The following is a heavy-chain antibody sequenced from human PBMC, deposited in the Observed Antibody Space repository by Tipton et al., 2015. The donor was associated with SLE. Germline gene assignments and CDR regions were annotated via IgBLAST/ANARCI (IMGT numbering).Heavy chain of an antibody. Sequence: TLSLTCTVPGGSISSGSYYWSWIRQPAGKGLEWIGRIYASGSTNYNPSLKSRVTISVDTSKNQFSLKLSSVTAADTAVYYCARDKITIFGAGWFDPWGQGTLVTVSS. CDR1: GGSISSGSYY. CDR3: ARDKITIFGAGWFDP. D-gene: IGHD3-3*01. CDR2: IYASGST. J-gene: IGHJ5*02. V-gene: IGHV4-61*02.